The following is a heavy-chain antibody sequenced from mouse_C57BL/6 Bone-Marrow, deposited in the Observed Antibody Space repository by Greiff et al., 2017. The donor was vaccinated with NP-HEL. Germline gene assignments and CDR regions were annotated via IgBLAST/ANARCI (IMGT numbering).Heavy chain of an antibody. J-gene: IGHJ4*01. CDR2: ISDGGSYT. V-gene: IGHV5-4*01. CDR1: GFTFSSYA. CDR3: AKDYTGYYAMDY. Sequence: EVMLVESGGGLVKPGGSLKLSCAASGFTFSSYAMSWVRQTPEKRLAWVATISDGGSYTYYPDNVKGRFTISRDNAKNNLYLQMSHLKSEDTAMYYCAKDYTGYYAMDYWGQGTSVTVSS.